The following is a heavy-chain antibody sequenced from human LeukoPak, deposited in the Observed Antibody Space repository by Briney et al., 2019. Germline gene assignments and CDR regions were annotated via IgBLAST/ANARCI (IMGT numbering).Heavy chain of an antibody. Sequence: PSETLSLTCAVYGGSFSGYYWSWIRQPPGKGLEWIGEINHSGSTNYNPSLKSRVTISVDTSKNQFSLKLSSVTAADTAVYYCAGMWEIAAAGTNYYYMDVWGKGTTVTVSS. J-gene: IGHJ6*03. D-gene: IGHD6-13*01. CDR3: AGMWEIAAAGTNYYYMDV. CDR1: GGSFSGYY. CDR2: INHSGST. V-gene: IGHV4-34*01.